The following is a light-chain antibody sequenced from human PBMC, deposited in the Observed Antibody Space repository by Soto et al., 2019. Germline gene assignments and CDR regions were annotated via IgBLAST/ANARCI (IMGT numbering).Light chain of an antibody. CDR2: DTN. V-gene: IGLV7-46*01. CDR1: TGPVTNGHY. Sequence: QAVVTQEPSLTVSPGGTVTLTCGSSTGPVTNGHYPHWFQQKPGQAPRTLIYDTNNKHSWTPARFSGSLLGGKAALTLSGAQPEDEAEYYCLLSYNGPRPVVFGGGTKLTVL. J-gene: IGLJ2*01. CDR3: LLSYNGPRPVV.